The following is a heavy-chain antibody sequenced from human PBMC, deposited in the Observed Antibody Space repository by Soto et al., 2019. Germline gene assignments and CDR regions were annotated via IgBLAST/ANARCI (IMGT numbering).Heavy chain of an antibody. V-gene: IGHV3-23*01. Sequence: GGFLRLSCAASGFTVSSNYMSWVRQAPGKGLEWVSAISGSGGSTFYADSVKGRFTISRDNSKNTLYLQMNSLRAEDTAVYYCAKDPRSSSAWYFDLWGRGSLVTVSS. D-gene: IGHD6-6*01. CDR1: GFTVSSNY. CDR3: AKDPRSSSAWYFDL. J-gene: IGHJ2*01. CDR2: ISGSGGST.